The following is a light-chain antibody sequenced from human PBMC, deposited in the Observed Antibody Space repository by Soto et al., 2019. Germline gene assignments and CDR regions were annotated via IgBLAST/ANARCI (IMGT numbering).Light chain of an antibody. J-gene: IGKJ1*01. CDR1: QSISSW. V-gene: IGKV1-5*01. CDR2: GAS. CDR3: QQSYSSPPT. Sequence: DIQMTQSPSTLSATAGDRVTIACRASQSISSWLAWYQHKPGKAPKLLIYGASTRATGIPARFSGSGSGTDFTLTISSLEPEDFVTYYCQQSYSSPPTFGQGTKVDIK.